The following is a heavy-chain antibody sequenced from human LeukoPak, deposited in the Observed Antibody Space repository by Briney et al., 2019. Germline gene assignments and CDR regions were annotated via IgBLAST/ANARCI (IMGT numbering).Heavy chain of an antibody. D-gene: IGHD3-9*01. J-gene: IGHJ4*02. CDR1: GGSFSGYY. CDR2: INHSGST. Sequence: SETLSLTCAVYGGSFSGYYLSWIRQPPGKGLEWIGEINHSGSTNYNPSLKSRVTISVDTSKNQFSLKLSSVTAADTAVYYCARVRSFRTIFQGTYYFDYWGQGTLVTVSS. CDR3: ARVRSFRTIFQGTYYFDY. V-gene: IGHV4-34*01.